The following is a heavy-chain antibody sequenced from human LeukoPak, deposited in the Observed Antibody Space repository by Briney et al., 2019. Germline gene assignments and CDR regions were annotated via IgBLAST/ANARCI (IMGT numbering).Heavy chain of an antibody. CDR3: AKDDAWIQFND. V-gene: IGHV3-23*01. D-gene: IGHD5-24*01. Sequence: GGSLRLSCVASGFTFSRHGMNWVRQAPGKGLEWVSGISPSGDIKYYIDSVKGRFTVSRDNSKRTLYLQINSLRDDDTAVYYCAKDDAWIQFNDWGQGTLVTVSS. CDR2: ISPSGDIK. CDR1: GFTFSRHG. J-gene: IGHJ4*02.